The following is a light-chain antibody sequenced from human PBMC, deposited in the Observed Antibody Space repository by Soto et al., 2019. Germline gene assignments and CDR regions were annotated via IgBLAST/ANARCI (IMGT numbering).Light chain of an antibody. CDR3: QQYNSNPLT. Sequence: DIQMTQSPSTLSASVGDRVIITCRASQSISAWLAWYQQKPGKAPKLLIYKASSLESGVPSRFSGSGSGTEFTLTISGLQPDDFATYYCQQYNSNPLTFGGGTKVAIK. V-gene: IGKV1-5*03. CDR1: QSISAW. J-gene: IGKJ4*01. CDR2: KAS.